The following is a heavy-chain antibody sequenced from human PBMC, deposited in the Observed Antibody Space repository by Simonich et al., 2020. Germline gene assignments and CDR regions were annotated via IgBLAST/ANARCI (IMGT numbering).Heavy chain of an antibody. J-gene: IGHJ4*02. CDR2: KKQDGSGK. CDR1: GFTFSSYW. D-gene: IGHD3-10*01. V-gene: IGHV3-7*01. Sequence: EVQLVESGGGLVQPGGSLRLSCAASGFTFSSYWMSWVRQAPGKGREWVDKKKQDGSGKYYVEALKGRFTISRDNAKNSLYLQMNSLRAEDTAVYYCARDREVYGSGSYYNYWGQGTLVTVSS. CDR3: ARDREVYGSGSYYNY.